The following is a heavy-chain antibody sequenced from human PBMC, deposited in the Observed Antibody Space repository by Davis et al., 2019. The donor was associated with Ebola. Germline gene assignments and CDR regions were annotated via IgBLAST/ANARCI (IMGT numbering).Heavy chain of an antibody. CDR3: ARGGGFGGYGMDV. CDR1: AGSFSGYY. D-gene: IGHD3-10*01. Sequence: MPSETLSLTCAVYAGSFSGYYWTWIRQPPGKGLEWIGEINYRGSTNYNPSLKSRVTISVDTSKNQFSLKLSSVTAADTAVYYCARGGGFGGYGMDVWGQGTTVTVSS. CDR2: INYRGST. V-gene: IGHV4-34*01. J-gene: IGHJ6*02.